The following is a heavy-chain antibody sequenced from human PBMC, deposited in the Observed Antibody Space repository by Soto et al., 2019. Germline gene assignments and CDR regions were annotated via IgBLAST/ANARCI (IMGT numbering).Heavy chain of an antibody. CDR1: GFTLNTYD. CDR3: VRSGTARLLRHSWFDT. CDR2: ITTSSAYI. Sequence: EVQLVESGGGLVKPGGSLRLSCAASGFTLNTYDMNWVRQAPGKGLEWVSSITTSSAYIYYADSLKGRITISRDNAKNSRFLTMNSLRAEDTAVYYCVRSGTARLLRHSWFDTWGQGTLVTVSS. J-gene: IGHJ5*02. V-gene: IGHV3-21*01. D-gene: IGHD2-21*01.